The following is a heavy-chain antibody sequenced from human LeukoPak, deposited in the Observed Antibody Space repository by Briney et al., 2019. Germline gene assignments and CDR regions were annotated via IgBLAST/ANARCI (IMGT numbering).Heavy chain of an antibody. CDR3: ARDTGLSFVFDY. J-gene: IGHJ4*02. CDR1: GFTFSSYA. D-gene: IGHD2-8*02. V-gene: IGHV3-30-3*01. CDR2: ISYDGSNK. Sequence: PGGSLRLSCAASGFTFSSYAMHWVRQAPGKGLEWVAVISYDGSNKYYADSVKGRFTISRDNSKNTLYLQMNSLRAEDTAVYYCARDTGLSFVFDYWGQGTLVTVSS.